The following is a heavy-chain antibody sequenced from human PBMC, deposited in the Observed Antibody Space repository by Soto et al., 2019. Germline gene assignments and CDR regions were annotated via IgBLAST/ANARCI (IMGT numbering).Heavy chain of an antibody. D-gene: IGHD6-19*01. CDR1: GYSFTSYW. CDR3: ARRSGWHFVDAFDI. J-gene: IGHJ3*02. V-gene: IGHV5-10-1*01. CDR2: IEPSDSYT. Sequence: GESLKISCKGSGYSFTSYWISWVRQMPGKGLEWMGRIEPSDSYTNYSPSFHGHVTISADKSITTDYLQWSRLKASDTAMYYCARRSGWHFVDAFDIWGQGTMVTVSS.